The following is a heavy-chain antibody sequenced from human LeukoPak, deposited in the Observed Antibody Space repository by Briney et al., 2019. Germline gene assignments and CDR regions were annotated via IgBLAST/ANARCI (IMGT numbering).Heavy chain of an antibody. CDR1: GFTFTSSA. V-gene: IGHV1-58*02. J-gene: IGHJ4*02. CDR3: ARDSRRDGYNLDY. CDR2: IVVGSGNT. Sequence: SVKVSCKASGFTFTSSAMQWVRQARGQRLEWIGWIVVGSGNTNYAQKFQERVTITRDMSTSTAYMELSSLRSEDTAVYYCARDSRRDGYNLDYWGRGTLVTVSS. D-gene: IGHD5-24*01.